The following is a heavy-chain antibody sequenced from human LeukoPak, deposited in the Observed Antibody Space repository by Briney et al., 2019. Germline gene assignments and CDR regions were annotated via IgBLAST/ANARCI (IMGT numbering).Heavy chain of an antibody. CDR1: GYTFTSYY. Sequence: ASVKVSCKASGYTFTSYYIHWVRQPPAQGLEWMGIINPSGGNTTYTHQFRVRVTMTRDTSTSTVYMELGTLRSADMAVYYCARVDSSGYCYFDYWGQGTLVTVSS. J-gene: IGHJ4*02. CDR3: ARVDSSGYCYFDY. CDR2: INPSGGNT. D-gene: IGHD3-22*01. V-gene: IGHV1-46*01.